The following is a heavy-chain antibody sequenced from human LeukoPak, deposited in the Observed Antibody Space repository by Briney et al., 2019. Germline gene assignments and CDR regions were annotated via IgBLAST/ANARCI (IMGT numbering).Heavy chain of an antibody. CDR2: INWNGGST. CDR3: ARGGGYCRGGSCYQPLAL. D-gene: IGHD2-15*01. J-gene: IGHJ2*01. V-gene: IGHV3-20*01. CDR1: KFTFEDYG. Sequence: GGSLRLSCATSKFTFEDYGMGWVRQGPGKGLEWVSGINWNGGSTDYADSVKGRFTISRDNAKKFLYLQMNSLRAEDTALYHCARGGGYCRGGSCYQPLALWGRGTLVTVSS.